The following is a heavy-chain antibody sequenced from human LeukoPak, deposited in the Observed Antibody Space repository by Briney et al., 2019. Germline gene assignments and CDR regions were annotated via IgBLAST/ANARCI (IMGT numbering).Heavy chain of an antibody. Sequence: SETLSLTCTVSGGSVSSGSYYWSWIRQPPGKGLEWIGYIYYSGSTNYNPSLKSRVTISVDTSKNQFSLKLSSVTAADTAVYYCARVRSGGDDAFDIWGQGTMVTVPS. CDR2: IYYSGST. CDR1: GGSVSSGSYY. CDR3: ARVRSGGDDAFDI. D-gene: IGHD2-15*01. J-gene: IGHJ3*02. V-gene: IGHV4-61*01.